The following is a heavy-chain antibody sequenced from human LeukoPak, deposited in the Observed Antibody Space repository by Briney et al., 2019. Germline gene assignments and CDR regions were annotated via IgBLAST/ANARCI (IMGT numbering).Heavy chain of an antibody. J-gene: IGHJ6*03. CDR2: TYYRSKWYN. CDR1: GDSVSSNSAA. Sequence: SQTLSLTCAISGDSVSSNSAAWNWIRQSPSRGLEWLGRTYYRSKWYNDHAVSVKSRITINPDTSKNQFSLQLNSVTPEDTAVYYCARETSGSYPRRYYYMDVWGKGTTVTVSS. D-gene: IGHD1-26*01. V-gene: IGHV6-1*01. CDR3: ARETSGSYPRRYYYMDV.